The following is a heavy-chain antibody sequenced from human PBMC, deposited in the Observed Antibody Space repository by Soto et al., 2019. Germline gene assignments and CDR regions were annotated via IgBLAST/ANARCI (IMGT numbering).Heavy chain of an antibody. J-gene: IGHJ5*01. D-gene: IGHD7-27*01. CDR3: ARGRYCLTGRCFPNWFDS. Sequence: SETLSLTCSVSGDSISNLDYFWAWIRQPPGQALEYIGYIYKSATTYYNPSFESRVTISVDTSKSQFSLNVTSVTAADTAVYFCARGRYCLTGRCFPNWFDSWGQGALVTVSS. V-gene: IGHV4-30-4*01. CDR1: GDSISNLDYF. CDR2: IYKSATT.